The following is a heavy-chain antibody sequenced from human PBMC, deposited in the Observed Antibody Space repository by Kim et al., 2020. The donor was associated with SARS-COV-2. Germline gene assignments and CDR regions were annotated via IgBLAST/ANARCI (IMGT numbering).Heavy chain of an antibody. CDR2: IIPIFGTA. V-gene: IGHV1-69*13. D-gene: IGHD3-22*01. Sequence: SVKVSCKASGGTFSSYAISWVRQAPGQGLEWMGGIIPIFGTANYAQKFQGRVTITADESTSTAYMELSSLRSEDTAVYYCARSYYYDSSGYMAGDAFDIWGQGTMVTVSS. CDR1: GGTFSSYA. J-gene: IGHJ3*02. CDR3: ARSYYYDSSGYMAGDAFDI.